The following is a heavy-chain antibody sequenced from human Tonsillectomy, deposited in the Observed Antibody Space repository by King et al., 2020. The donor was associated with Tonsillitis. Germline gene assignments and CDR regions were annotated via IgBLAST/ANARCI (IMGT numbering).Heavy chain of an antibody. CDR1: GGSISSYY. Sequence: VQLQESGPGLVKPSETLSLTCTVSGGSISSYYWSWIRQPPGKGLEWIGYIYYTGSTNYNPSLKSRDTISVDTSKNQFSLKLSPVTAAGTAVYYFARDKVCCGYSCAYGMDVWGQGTTVTVSS. V-gene: IGHV4-59*01. CDR3: ARDKVCCGYSCAYGMDV. J-gene: IGHJ6*02. D-gene: IGHD3-22*01. CDR2: IYYTGST.